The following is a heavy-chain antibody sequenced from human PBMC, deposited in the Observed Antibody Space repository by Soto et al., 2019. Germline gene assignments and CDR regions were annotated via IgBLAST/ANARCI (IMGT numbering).Heavy chain of an antibody. CDR1: GFTFDDYA. J-gene: IGHJ6*02. Sequence: PGGSLRLSCAASGFTFDDYAMHWVRQAPGKGLEWVSGISWNSGSIGYADSVKGRFTISRDNAKNSLYLQMNSLRAEDTALYYCAKDGGYCISTSCYGSYYYGMDVWGQGTTVTVSS. V-gene: IGHV3-9*01. CDR3: AKDGGYCISTSCYGSYYYGMDV. D-gene: IGHD2-2*01. CDR2: ISWNSGSI.